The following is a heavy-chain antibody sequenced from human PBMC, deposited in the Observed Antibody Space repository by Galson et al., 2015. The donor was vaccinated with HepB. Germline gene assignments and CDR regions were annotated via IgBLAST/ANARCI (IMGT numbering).Heavy chain of an antibody. CDR2: IYYSGST. V-gene: IGHV4-39*01. J-gene: IGHJ3*02. CDR1: GGSISSSSYY. CDR3: ARQEQWLVPHDAFDI. D-gene: IGHD6-19*01. Sequence: SETLSLTCTVSGGSISSSSYYWGWIRQPPGKGLEWIGSIYYSGSTYYNPSLKSRVTISVDTSKNQFSLKLSSVTAADTAVYYCARQEQWLVPHDAFDIWGQGTMVTVSS.